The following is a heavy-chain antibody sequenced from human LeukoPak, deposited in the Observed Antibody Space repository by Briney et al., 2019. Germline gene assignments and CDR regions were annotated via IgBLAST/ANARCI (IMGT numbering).Heavy chain of an antibody. J-gene: IGHJ5*02. Sequence: GGSLRLSCAASGFTFSSYSMNWVRQAPGKGLEWVSYISSSSSTIYYADSVKGRFTISRDNAKNSLYLQMNSLRAEDTAVYYCARGEADYGDPNWFDPWGQGTLVTVSS. D-gene: IGHD4-17*01. CDR1: GFTFSSYS. CDR2: ISSSSSTI. CDR3: ARGEADYGDPNWFDP. V-gene: IGHV3-48*04.